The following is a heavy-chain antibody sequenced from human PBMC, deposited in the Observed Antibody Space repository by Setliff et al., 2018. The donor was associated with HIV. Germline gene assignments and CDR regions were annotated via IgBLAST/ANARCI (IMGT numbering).Heavy chain of an antibody. J-gene: IGHJ4*01. V-gene: IGHV4-59*08. CDR3: ARSGITGRTYYFDL. CDR1: GASISSHY. D-gene: IGHD1-20*01. CDR2: IHYTGST. Sequence: SETLSLTCTVSGASISSHYWTWIRQPPGKGLDWIGNIHYTGSTNYNPSLKSRVTIPVDTSKNQLSLKLNSVTAADTAAYYCARSGITGRTYYFDLWGRGTLVTVSS.